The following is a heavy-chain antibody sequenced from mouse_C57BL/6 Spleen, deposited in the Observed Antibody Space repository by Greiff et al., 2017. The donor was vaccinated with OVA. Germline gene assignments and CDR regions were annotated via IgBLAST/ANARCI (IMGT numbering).Heavy chain of an antibody. CDR2: IDPEDGET. V-gene: IGHV14-2*01. Sequence: VQLQQSGAELVKPGASVKLSCTASGFNIKDYYMHWVKQRTEQGLEWIGRIDPEDGETKYAPKFQGKATITADTSSNTAYLQLSSLTSEDTAVYCCAGQSLCCGSCPGFAYWGQRTLVTAAA. CDR1: GFNIKDYY. J-gene: IGHJ3*01. CDR3: AGQSLCCGSCPGFAY. D-gene: IGHD1-1*01.